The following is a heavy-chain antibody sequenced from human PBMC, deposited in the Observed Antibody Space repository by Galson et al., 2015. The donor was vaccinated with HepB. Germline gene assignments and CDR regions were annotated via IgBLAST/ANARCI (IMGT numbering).Heavy chain of an antibody. CDR3: ARNNSDNNAFDI. V-gene: IGHV1-18*01. CDR1: GYTFTSYG. Sequence: SVKVSCKASGYTFTSYGISWVRQAPGQGLEWMGWISGYNDDTNYAQKEQGRVTMTTDTSTNTAFMELRSLRYDDTAVYYCARNNSDNNAFDIWGQGTMVTVSS. CDR2: ISGYNDDT. J-gene: IGHJ3*02. D-gene: IGHD1/OR15-1a*01.